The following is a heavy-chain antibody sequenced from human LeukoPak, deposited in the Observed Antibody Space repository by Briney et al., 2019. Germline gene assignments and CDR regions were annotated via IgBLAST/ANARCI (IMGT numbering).Heavy chain of an antibody. CDR3: AKKGRNYYDSSGYYLDY. CDR2: ISGSGGST. V-gene: IGHV3-23*01. J-gene: IGHJ4*02. CDR1: GFTFSSYA. D-gene: IGHD3-22*01. Sequence: GGSLRLSCAASGFTFSSYAMSWVRQAPGKGLEWVSAISGSGGSTYYADSVKGRFTISRDNSKNTLYLQMNSLRAEDTAVYYCAKKGRNYYDSSGYYLDYWGQGTLVTVSS.